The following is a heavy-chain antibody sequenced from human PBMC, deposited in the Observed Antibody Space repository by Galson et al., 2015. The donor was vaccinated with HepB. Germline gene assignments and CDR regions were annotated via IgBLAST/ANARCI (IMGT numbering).Heavy chain of an antibody. CDR3: SRDLNTLTGYYPDY. CDR2: IRYDGSNK. Sequence: SLRLSCAASGFTFSSYGMHWVRQAPGKGLEWVAFIRYDGSNKYYADSVKGRVTISRDNSKNTLYLQMNSLRAEDTAVYYCSRDLNTLTGYYPDYWGQGTLVTVSS. D-gene: IGHD3-9*01. V-gene: IGHV3-30*02. CDR1: GFTFSSYG. J-gene: IGHJ4*02.